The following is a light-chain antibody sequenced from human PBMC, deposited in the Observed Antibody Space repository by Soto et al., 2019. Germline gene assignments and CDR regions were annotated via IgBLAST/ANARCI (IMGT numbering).Light chain of an antibody. CDR1: SSDVGSYNR. CDR2: EVS. Sequence: QSALTQPPSVSGSPGQSVTISCTGTSSDVGSYNRVSWYQQPPGTAPKLMIYEVSNRPSGVPDRFSGSKSGNTASLTISGLQAEDEAGYYCSSYTSSSSVVFGGGTKLTVL. J-gene: IGLJ2*01. V-gene: IGLV2-18*02. CDR3: SSYTSSSSVV.